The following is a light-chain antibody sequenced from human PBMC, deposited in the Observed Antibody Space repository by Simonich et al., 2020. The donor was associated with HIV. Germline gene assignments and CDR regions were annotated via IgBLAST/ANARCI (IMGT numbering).Light chain of an antibody. CDR3: CSYAGSSTWV. CDR1: SSNFGGYNY. V-gene: IGLV2-23*01. CDR2: EDR. J-gene: IGLJ3*02. Sequence: QSALTQPASVSGSPGQSITISCTGTSSNFGGYNYVSWYQQHPGNAPKLTIYEDRKRPSGLSNRFSGSKSGNTASLTISGLQAEDEADYYCCSYAGSSTWVFGRGTKLTVL.